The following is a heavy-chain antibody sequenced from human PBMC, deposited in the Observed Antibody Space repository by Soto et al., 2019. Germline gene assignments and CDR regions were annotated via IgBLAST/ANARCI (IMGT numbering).Heavy chain of an antibody. V-gene: IGHV3-33*01. CDR1: GFTFSSYG. J-gene: IGHJ4*02. D-gene: IGHD6-19*01. Sequence: GGSLRLSCAASGFTFSSYGMHWVRQAPGKGLEWVAVIWYDGSNKYYADSVKGRFTISRDNSKNTLYLQMNSLRAEDTAVYYCARDYSSGWYGTQGAEDYWGQGTLVTVSS. CDR3: ARDYSSGWYGTQGAEDY. CDR2: IWYDGSNK.